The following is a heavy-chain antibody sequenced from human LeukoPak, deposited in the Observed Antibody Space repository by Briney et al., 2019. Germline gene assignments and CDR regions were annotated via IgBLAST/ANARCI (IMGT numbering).Heavy chain of an antibody. CDR3: ARDYGRPPHAAFDM. CDR1: GGSIRSSSYY. J-gene: IGHJ3*02. Sequence: PSETLSLTCTVSGGSIRSSSYYWGWIRQPPGKGLEWFGNIYYSGSTYYNPSLKSRVTISVDTSKNQFSLNLSSVTAADTAVYYCARDYGRPPHAAFDMWGQGTMVTVSS. D-gene: IGHD1-26*01. CDR2: IYYSGST. V-gene: IGHV4-39*02.